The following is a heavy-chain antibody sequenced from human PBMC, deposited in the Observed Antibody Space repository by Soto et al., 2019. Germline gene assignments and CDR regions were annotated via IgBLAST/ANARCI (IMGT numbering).Heavy chain of an antibody. CDR2: ISGSGGST. CDR1: GFTFSSYA. CDR3: ARDRRYCSSTSCERAWFDP. V-gene: IGHV3-23*01. J-gene: IGHJ5*02. D-gene: IGHD2-2*01. Sequence: EVQLLESGGGLVQPGGSLRLSCAASGFTFSSYAMSWVRQAPGKGLEWVSAISGSGGSTYYADTVKGRFTISRDNSKNTLYLQMNSLRAEHTAVYYCARDRRYCSSTSCERAWFDPWGQGTLVTVSS.